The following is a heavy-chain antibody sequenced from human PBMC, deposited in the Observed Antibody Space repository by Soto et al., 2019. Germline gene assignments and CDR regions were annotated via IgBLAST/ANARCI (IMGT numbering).Heavy chain of an antibody. CDR3: ALTPQEGYQYGMDV. V-gene: IGHV1-69*01. Sequence: VSCMPSVCSFISYAIIWVRQSPGQRLEWMGVIIPIFVTTNYEQKFQCRVTIIADESTSTAVMELTSLRSEATAVNYCALTPQEGYQYGMDVWGQGTTVTVSS. J-gene: IGHJ6*02. CDR2: IIPIFVTT. CDR1: VCSFISYA.